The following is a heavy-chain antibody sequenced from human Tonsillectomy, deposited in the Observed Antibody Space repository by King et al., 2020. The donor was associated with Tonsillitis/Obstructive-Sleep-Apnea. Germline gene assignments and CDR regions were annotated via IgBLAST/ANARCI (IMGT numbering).Heavy chain of an antibody. J-gene: IGHJ6*03. CDR3: AQDSDSSGYYPSNYYYMDV. D-gene: IGHD3-22*01. Sequence: EVQLVESGGGLVQPGGSLRLSCAASGFTFSIYAMTWVRQAPGKGLEWVSVISASGGSTYYADSVKGRFTISRDNSRNTLYVQMNSLRAEDTAVYYCAQDSDSSGYYPSNYYYMDVWGKGTTVTVSS. CDR1: GFTFSIYA. V-gene: IGHV3-23*04. CDR2: ISASGGST.